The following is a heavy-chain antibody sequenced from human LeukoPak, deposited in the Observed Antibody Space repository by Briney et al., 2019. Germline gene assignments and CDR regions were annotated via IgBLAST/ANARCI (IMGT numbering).Heavy chain of an antibody. CDR1: GFTFSSYS. J-gene: IGHJ4*02. Sequence: GGSLRLSCAASGFTFSSYSMNWVRQAPGKGLEWVSSISSSSSYIYYADSVKGRFTVSRDSAKNSLYLQMNSLRAEDTAVYYCARDLFSSGSGSQLGYWGQGTLVTVSS. CDR2: ISSSSSYI. V-gene: IGHV3-21*01. D-gene: IGHD3-10*01. CDR3: ARDLFSSGSGSQLGY.